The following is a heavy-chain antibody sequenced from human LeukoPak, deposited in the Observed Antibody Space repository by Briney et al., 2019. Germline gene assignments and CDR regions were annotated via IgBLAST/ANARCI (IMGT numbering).Heavy chain of an antibody. J-gene: IGHJ4*02. CDR2: ISGDGGST. Sequence: PGKSLRLSCAASGFTFSNYAIHWVRQAPGKGLEWVSLISGDGGSTFYADSVKGQFTISRDNSKNSLYLQMNSLRSDDTALYYCARESESSGWYDYWGQGTLVTVSS. V-gene: IGHV3-43*02. CDR1: GFTFSNYA. CDR3: ARESESSGWYDY. D-gene: IGHD6-19*01.